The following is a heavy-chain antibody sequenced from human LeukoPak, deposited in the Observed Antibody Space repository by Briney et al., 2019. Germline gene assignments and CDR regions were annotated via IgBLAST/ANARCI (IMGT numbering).Heavy chain of an antibody. Sequence: SVKVSCKASGGTFSSYAISWVRQAPGQGLEWMGGIIPIFGTANYAQKFQGRVTITADESTSTAYMELSSLRSEGTAVYYCARDSEVYYGSGSYYKSDYWGQGTLVTVSS. CDR1: GGTFSSYA. CDR2: IIPIFGTA. D-gene: IGHD3-10*01. V-gene: IGHV1-69*13. CDR3: ARDSEVYYGSGSYYKSDY. J-gene: IGHJ4*02.